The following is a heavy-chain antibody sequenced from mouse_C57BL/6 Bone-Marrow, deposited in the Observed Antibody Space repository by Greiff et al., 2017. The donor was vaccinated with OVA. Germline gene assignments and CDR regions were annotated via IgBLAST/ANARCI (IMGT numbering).Heavy chain of an antibody. Sequence: QVQLKQPGAELVKPGASVKLSCKASGYTFTSYWMHWVKQRPGQGLEWIGMIHPNSGSTNYNEKFKSKATLTVDESSSTAYMQLSSLTSEDTAIYYCARGPNSDYGSTFDYWGQGTTLTVSS. J-gene: IGHJ2*01. CDR2: IHPNSGST. V-gene: IGHV1-64*01. D-gene: IGHD1-1*01. CDR1: GYTFTSYW. CDR3: ARGPNSDYGSTFDY.